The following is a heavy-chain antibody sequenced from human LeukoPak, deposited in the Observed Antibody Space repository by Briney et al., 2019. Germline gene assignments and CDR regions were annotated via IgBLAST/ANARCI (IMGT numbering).Heavy chain of an antibody. J-gene: IGHJ6*02. CDR1: GASIGSYY. CDR2: ISQNGNT. Sequence: PSETLSLTCTVSGASIGSYYWSWIRQPPPKGLEWIGYISQNGNTKYTPSLKSRVTISRDTSENQFSLILSSVTAADTAVYYCMRHDVVAVIGHGMAVWGQGTTVTVSS. CDR3: MRHDVVAVIGHGMAV. V-gene: IGHV4-59*08. D-gene: IGHD2-15*01.